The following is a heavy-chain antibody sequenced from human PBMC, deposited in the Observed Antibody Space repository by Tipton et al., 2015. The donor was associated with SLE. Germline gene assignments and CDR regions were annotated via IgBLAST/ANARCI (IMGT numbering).Heavy chain of an antibody. V-gene: IGHV4-34*01. CDR3: ARSRLYPGPDAFDV. D-gene: IGHD2-15*01. CDR2: INHDGST. CDR1: GGSVIGYY. Sequence: GLVKPSETLSLTCTASGGSVIGYYWSWIRQTPGKGLEWLGEINHDGSTNYNSSLKSRVTISVDMSRNQVSLRLTSLTAADTALYYCARSRLYPGPDAFDVWGQGTLVTVSS. J-gene: IGHJ3*01.